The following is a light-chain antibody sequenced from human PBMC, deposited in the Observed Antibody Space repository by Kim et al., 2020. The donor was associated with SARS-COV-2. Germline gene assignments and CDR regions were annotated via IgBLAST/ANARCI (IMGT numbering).Light chain of an antibody. J-gene: IGKJ1*01. CDR3: QQYGTSPRT. Sequence: EIVLTQSPGTLSLSPGDRATLSCRASQSVSSTYLAWFQQKPGQAPRLLIYGVSSRVTGIPDRFSGSGSGTDFTLTISRLEPEDFAVYYCQQYGTSPRTFGQGTKVDIK. V-gene: IGKV3-20*01. CDR2: GVS. CDR1: QSVSSTY.